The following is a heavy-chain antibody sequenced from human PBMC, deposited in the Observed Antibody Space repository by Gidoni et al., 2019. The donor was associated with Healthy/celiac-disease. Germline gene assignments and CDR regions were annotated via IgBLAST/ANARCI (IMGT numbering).Heavy chain of an antibody. V-gene: IGHV3-23*01. CDR1: GFPFSSYA. CDR3: AKAPRLTMVRGVMDYGMDV. D-gene: IGHD3-10*01. Sequence: EVQLLESGGGLVQPGGSLRLSCAASGFPFSSYAMSWVRQAPGKVLAWFSAISGSGVSTYYADSVNGRFTISRDNSKNTLYLQMNSLSAEDTAVYYCAKAPRLTMVRGVMDYGMDVWGQGTTVTVSS. J-gene: IGHJ6*02. CDR2: ISGSGVST.